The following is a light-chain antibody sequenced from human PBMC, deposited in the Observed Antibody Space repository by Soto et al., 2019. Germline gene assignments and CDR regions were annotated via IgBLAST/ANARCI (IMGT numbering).Light chain of an antibody. CDR3: QSDDSNALV. J-gene: IGLJ2*01. V-gene: IGLV2-8*01. CDR1: SSDVGGYNY. Sequence: QSALTQPPSASGSPGQSVTISCTGTSSDVGGYNYVSWYQQHPGKAPKVMIYEVSKRPSGVPDRFSGSKSGNTASLTVSGLQAEDEADYYCQSDDSNALVFGGGTQLTVL. CDR2: EVS.